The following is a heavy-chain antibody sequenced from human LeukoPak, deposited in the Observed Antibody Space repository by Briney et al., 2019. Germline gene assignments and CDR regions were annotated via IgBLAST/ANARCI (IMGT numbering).Heavy chain of an antibody. Sequence: SETLSLTCTVSGGSISSSSYYWGWIRQPPGKGLEWSGSIYYSGSTYYNPSLKSRVTISVDTSKNQFSLKLSSVTAADTAVYYCARTANYDILTGPPGNAFDIWGQGTMVTVSS. D-gene: IGHD3-9*01. J-gene: IGHJ3*02. CDR1: GGSISSSSYY. CDR3: ARTANYDILTGPPGNAFDI. V-gene: IGHV4-39*07. CDR2: IYYSGST.